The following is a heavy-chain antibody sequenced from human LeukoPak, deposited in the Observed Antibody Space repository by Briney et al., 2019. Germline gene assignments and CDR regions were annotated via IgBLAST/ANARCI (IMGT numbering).Heavy chain of an antibody. Sequence: GGSLTLSCAASGFNLDDYAMDWVRQAPGKGLEWVSGISWNSGSIGYADSVKGRFTISRDNAKNSLFLEMNNLRVEDAALYYCAKSGGVVVGVYFDYWGQGTLVTVSS. CDR1: GFNLDDYA. V-gene: IGHV3-9*01. J-gene: IGHJ4*02. CDR2: ISWNSGSI. CDR3: AKSGGVVVGVYFDY. D-gene: IGHD2-15*01.